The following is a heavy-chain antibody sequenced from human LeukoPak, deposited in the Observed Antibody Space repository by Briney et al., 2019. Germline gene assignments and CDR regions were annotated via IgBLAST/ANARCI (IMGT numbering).Heavy chain of an antibody. CDR1: TYSISSGYY. J-gene: IGHJ4*02. Sequence: PSETLSLTCAVSTYSISSGYYWGWIRQPPGKGLEWIGSIYHRGNTYYNTSLKSRVTISVDTSKNQFSLKLSSVTAADTAVYYCARIRMITFGGVIVRTYYFDYWGQGTLVIVSS. CDR3: ARIRMITFGGVIVRTYYFDY. D-gene: IGHD3-16*02. V-gene: IGHV4-38-2*01. CDR2: IYHRGNT.